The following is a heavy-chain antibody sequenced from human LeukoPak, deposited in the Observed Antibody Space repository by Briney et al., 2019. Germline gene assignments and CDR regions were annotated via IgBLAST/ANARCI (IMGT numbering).Heavy chain of an antibody. CDR2: IKEDGSET. V-gene: IGHV3-7*01. D-gene: IGHD3-16*01. CDR1: GFLFSQYG. CDR3: AREWLISPPEITVLFDF. Sequence: PGGSLKLSCAASGFLFSQYGMSWVRQAPGKGLEWVANIKEDGSETYYADSVKGRFLISRDNAQNSLYLEMNFVTPEDTAVYYCAREWLISPPEITVLFDFWGQRTRVTVSS. J-gene: IGHJ4*02.